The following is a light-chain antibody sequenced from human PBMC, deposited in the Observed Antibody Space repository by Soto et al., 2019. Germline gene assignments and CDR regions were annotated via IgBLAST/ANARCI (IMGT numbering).Light chain of an antibody. J-gene: IGLJ2*01. V-gene: IGLV4-69*02. CDR3: QSWGTGAMV. CDR1: SGHSTYG. CDR2: VNSDGSH. Sequence: QSVLTQSPSASASLGASVRLTCTLSSGHSTYGISWHQQQPEKGPRYLMKVNSDGSHNKADGIPDRFSGSSSGAERYLTISSLQSEDEADYYCQSWGTGAMVFGGGTQLTVL.